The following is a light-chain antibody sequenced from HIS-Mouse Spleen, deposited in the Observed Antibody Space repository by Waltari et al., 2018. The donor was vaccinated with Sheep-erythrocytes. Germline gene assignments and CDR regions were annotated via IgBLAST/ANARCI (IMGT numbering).Light chain of an antibody. V-gene: IGLV2-11*01. J-gene: IGLJ1*01. CDR1: SSDVGGYNY. CDR3: CSYAGSYNHV. CDR2: DVS. Sequence: QSALTPPRSVSGSPGQSVTIACTGTSSDVGGYNYASWYQQPPGHAPQLMIYDVSKRPSGVPDRFSGSKSGNTASLTISGLQAEDEADYYCCSYAGSYNHVFATGTKVTVL.